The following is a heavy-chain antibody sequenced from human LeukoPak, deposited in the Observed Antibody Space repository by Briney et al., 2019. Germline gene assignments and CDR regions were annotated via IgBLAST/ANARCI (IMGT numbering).Heavy chain of an antibody. CDR2: INSDGSST. CDR3: ARDRGYVDY. V-gene: IGHV3-74*01. CDR1: GFTFSNYW. Sequence: GGSLRLSCAASGFTFSNYWMHWVRQVPGKGLLWVSLINSDGSSTSNADSVKGRFTISRDNAKSALFLQMNSLRAEDTAVYYCARDRGYVDYWGQGTLVTVSS. J-gene: IGHJ4*02.